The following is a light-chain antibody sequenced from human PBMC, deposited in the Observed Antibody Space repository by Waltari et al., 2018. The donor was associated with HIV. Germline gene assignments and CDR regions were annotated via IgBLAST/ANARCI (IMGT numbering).Light chain of an antibody. J-gene: IGKJ2*01. CDR2: ATS. Sequence: DIQMTQSPSSLSASVGDTVTISCRPSQTISLYLSWYQQIPGKAPKLLIYATSTLQTGVPSRFSGGGSGTDFTLTISSLQSEDFALYYCQQSYTSPYTFGQGTKVEIE. CDR1: QTISLY. V-gene: IGKV1-39*01. CDR3: QQSYTSPYT.